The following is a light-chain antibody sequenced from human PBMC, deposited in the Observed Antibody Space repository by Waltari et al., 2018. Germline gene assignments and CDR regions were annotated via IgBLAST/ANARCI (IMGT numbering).Light chain of an antibody. J-gene: IGLJ3*02. CDR2: EDK. CDR1: ALPKRY. V-gene: IGLV3-10*01. Sequence: SYDLTQPPSVSVSPGQTARIPCSGDALPKRYAYWYQQKSGQAPVLVIYEDKKRASGTPERFSGSSSGTTATLTISGAQVEDEADYYCYSTDTSGNHRVFGGGTKLTVL. CDR3: YSTDTSGNHRV.